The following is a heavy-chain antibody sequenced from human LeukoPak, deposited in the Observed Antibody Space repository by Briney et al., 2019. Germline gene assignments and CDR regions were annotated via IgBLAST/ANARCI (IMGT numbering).Heavy chain of an antibody. CDR2: ISGSGGST. CDR1: GFTFSSYA. J-gene: IGHJ4*02. CDR3: AKDRLRFALATSDY. D-gene: IGHD3-3*01. V-gene: IGHV3-23*01. Sequence: GGSLRLSCAASGFTFSSYAMSWVRQAPGKGLEWVSAISGSGGSTYYADSVKGRFTISRDNSKNTLYLQMNSLRAEDTDVYYCAKDRLRFALATSDYWGQGTLVTVSS.